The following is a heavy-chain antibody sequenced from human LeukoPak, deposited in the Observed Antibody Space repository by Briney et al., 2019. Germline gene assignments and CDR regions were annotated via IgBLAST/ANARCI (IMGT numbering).Heavy chain of an antibody. Sequence: PRGSLRLSCAASGFTFTNNWINWVRQAPGKGLEWVGRIKSKGDGETTDYSAPVKGRFTISRDDLKKMVYLQMNSLKSEDTATYYCARDWYHAFDLWGQGTMVTVSS. CDR1: GFTFTNNW. CDR3: ARDWYHAFDL. D-gene: IGHD3-9*01. V-gene: IGHV3-15*07. CDR2: IKSKGDGETT. J-gene: IGHJ3*01.